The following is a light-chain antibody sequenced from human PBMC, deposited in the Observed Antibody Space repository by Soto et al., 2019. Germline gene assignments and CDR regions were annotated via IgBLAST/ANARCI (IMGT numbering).Light chain of an antibody. Sequence: EIVMTQSPATLSVSPGERATLSCRASQSVSSNLAWYQQKPGQAPRLLIYGASTRATGIPARFSGSGSGTEFTLTISSLHFEFIVLYYPQPYNNYPATFGQG. V-gene: IGKV3-15*01. CDR3: QPYNNYPAT. CDR1: QSVSSN. J-gene: IGKJ1*01. CDR2: GAS.